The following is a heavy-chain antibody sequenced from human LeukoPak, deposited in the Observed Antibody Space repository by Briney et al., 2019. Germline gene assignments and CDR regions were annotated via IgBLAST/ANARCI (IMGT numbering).Heavy chain of an antibody. CDR1: GFTFSSCA. V-gene: IGHV3-23*01. CDR2: ISGSGGIT. CDR3: AKDPTDFDSSGQTYFDY. Sequence: GGSLRLSCAASGFTFSSCAMNWVRQAPGKGLEWVSGISGSGGITHYAGSVRGRFTISRDNSKNTLYLQMNSLRAEDTAVYYCAKDPTDFDSSGQTYFDYWGQGSLVTVSS. D-gene: IGHD3-22*01. J-gene: IGHJ4*02.